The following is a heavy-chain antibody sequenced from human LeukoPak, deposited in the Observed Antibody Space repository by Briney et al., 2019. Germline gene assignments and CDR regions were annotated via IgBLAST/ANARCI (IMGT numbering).Heavy chain of an antibody. D-gene: IGHD1-26*01. V-gene: IGHV3-11*01. Sequence: GGSLRLSCAASGFTFSDYYMSWIRQAPGKGLEWVSYISSSGSTIYYADSVKGRFTISRDNAKNSLYLQMNSLRAKDTAVYYCARVVTRSGYYYYGMDVWGQGTTVTVSS. CDR3: ARVVTRSGYYYYGMDV. J-gene: IGHJ6*02. CDR1: GFTFSDYY. CDR2: ISSSGSTI.